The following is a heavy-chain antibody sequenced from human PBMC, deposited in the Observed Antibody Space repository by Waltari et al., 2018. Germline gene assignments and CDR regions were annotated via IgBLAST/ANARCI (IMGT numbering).Heavy chain of an antibody. D-gene: IGHD3-3*01. CDR2: IYHSGST. V-gene: IGHV4-30-2*01. CDR3: ARGYDFWSGYYPATNYFDY. Sequence: QLQLQESGSGLVKPSQTLSLTCAVSGVSISSGGYSWSLIRQPPGKGLEWIGYIYHSGSTYYNPSLKSRVTISVDRSKNQFSLKLSSVTAADTAVYYCARGYDFWSGYYPATNYFDYWGQGTLVTVSS. J-gene: IGHJ4*02. CDR1: GVSISSGGYS.